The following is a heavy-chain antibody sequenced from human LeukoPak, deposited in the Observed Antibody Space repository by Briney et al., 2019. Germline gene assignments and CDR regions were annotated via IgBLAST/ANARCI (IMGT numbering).Heavy chain of an antibody. J-gene: IGHJ4*02. Sequence: ASVKVSCKVSGYTLTELSMHWVRQAPGKGLEWMGGFDPEDGETIYAQKFQGGVTMTEDTSTDTAYMELSSLRSEDTAVYYCATDHDFWSGPEGNYFDYWGQGTLVTVSS. D-gene: IGHD3-3*01. V-gene: IGHV1-24*01. CDR2: FDPEDGET. CDR1: GYTLTELS. CDR3: ATDHDFWSGPEGNYFDY.